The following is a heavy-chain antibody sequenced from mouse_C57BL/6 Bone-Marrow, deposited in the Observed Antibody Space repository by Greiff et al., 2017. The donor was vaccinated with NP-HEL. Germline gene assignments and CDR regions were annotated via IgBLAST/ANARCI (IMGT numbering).Heavy chain of an antibody. D-gene: IGHD1-1*01. Sequence: VQLKESGAELVRPGASVKLSCTVSGFNIKDDYMHWVKQRPEQGLEWIGWIDPENGDTEYASKFQGKATITADPSSNTAYLQLSSLTSEDTAVYYCTTSGSSPYAMDYWGQGTSVTVSS. CDR3: TTSGSSPYAMDY. J-gene: IGHJ4*01. CDR2: IDPENGDT. CDR1: GFNIKDDY. V-gene: IGHV14-4*01.